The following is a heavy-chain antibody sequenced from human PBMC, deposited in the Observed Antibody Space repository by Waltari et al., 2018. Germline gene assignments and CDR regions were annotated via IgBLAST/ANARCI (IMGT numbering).Heavy chain of an antibody. D-gene: IGHD4-17*01. CDR3: ARHFPDYQTYYYGMDV. CDR1: GGSIGTGTVY. V-gene: IGHV4-39*01. Sequence: QLQLQESGPGLVKPSETLSLTCSVSGGSIGTGTVYWGWIRQPPGKGLEWIGTIFDSGRTFYNPSLDSRATISIDTSKNQFSLKLNSVTAADAAVYYCARHFPDYQTYYYGMDVWGQGTTVTVSS. J-gene: IGHJ6*02. CDR2: IFDSGRT.